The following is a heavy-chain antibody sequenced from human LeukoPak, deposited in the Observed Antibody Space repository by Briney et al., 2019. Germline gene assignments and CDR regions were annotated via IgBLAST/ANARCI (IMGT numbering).Heavy chain of an antibody. Sequence: PSETLSLTCAVYGGSFSGYYWSWTRQPPGKGLEWIGEINHSGSTNYNPSLKSRVTISVDTSKNQFSLKLSSVTAADTAVYYCASGAELDYGDYVTLFDYWGQGTLVTVSS. V-gene: IGHV4-34*01. J-gene: IGHJ4*02. CDR1: GGSFSGYY. CDR3: ASGAELDYGDYVTLFDY. D-gene: IGHD4-17*01. CDR2: INHSGST.